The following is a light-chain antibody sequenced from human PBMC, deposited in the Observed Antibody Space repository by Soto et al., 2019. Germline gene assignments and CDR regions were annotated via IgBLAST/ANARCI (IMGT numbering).Light chain of an antibody. CDR3: SSYTSDSSLDVV. CDR1: SSDVGGYDL. V-gene: IGLV2-14*03. J-gene: IGLJ2*01. Sequence: QSALTQPASVSGSPGQSITISCTGTSSDVGGYDLVSWYQQHPGKAPKLMIYDVTNRPSGVSNRFSGSKSGNTASLTISGLQAGDEADYYCSSYTSDSSLDVVLGGGTKLTVL. CDR2: DVT.